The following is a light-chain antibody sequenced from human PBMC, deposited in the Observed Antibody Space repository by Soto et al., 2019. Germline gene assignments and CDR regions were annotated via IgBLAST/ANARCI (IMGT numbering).Light chain of an antibody. J-gene: IGKJ2*01. Sequence: EIVLTQSPGTLSLSPGETATLSCRASQTIGNIFLFWYQQKPGQAPRLLIYGASSRATGIPDRFSGSGSGTDFTLTINRLEPDDFVFYYFHQYSSAPYTFGQGTNLEIK. V-gene: IGKV3-20*01. CDR1: QTIGNIF. CDR2: GAS. CDR3: HQYSSAPYT.